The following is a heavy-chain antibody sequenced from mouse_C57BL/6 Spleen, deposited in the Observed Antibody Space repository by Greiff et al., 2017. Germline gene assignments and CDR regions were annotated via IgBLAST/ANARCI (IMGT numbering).Heavy chain of an antibody. CDR2: IYPGDGDT. Sequence: QVQLQQSGPELVKPGASVKISCKASGYAFSSSWMNWVKQRPGKGLEWIGRIYPGDGDTNYNGKFKGKATLTADKSSSTAYMQLSSLTSEDSAVYFCVGGDSSGYVWAMDYWGQGTSVTVSS. CDR1: GYAFSSSW. CDR3: VGGDSSGYVWAMDY. V-gene: IGHV1-82*01. D-gene: IGHD3-2*02. J-gene: IGHJ4*01.